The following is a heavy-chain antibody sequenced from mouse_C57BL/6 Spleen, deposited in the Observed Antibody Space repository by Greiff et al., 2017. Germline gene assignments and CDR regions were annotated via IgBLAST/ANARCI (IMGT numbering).Heavy chain of an antibody. Sequence: QVQLQQPGAELVMPGASVKLSCKASGYTFTSYWMHWVKQRPGQGLEWIGEIDPSDSYTNYNQKFKGKSTLTVDKSSSTAYKQLSSLTSEDSAVYYCARAATVVARWYFDVWGTGTTVTVSS. V-gene: IGHV1-69*01. D-gene: IGHD1-1*01. CDR3: ARAATVVARWYFDV. CDR1: GYTFTSYW. J-gene: IGHJ1*03. CDR2: IDPSDSYT.